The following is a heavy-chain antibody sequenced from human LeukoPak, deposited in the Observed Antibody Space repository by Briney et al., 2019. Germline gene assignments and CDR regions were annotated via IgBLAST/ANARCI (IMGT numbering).Heavy chain of an antibody. V-gene: IGHV1-2*02. CDR1: GYTFTGYY. J-gene: IGHJ4*02. Sequence: ASVKVSCKTSGYTFTGYYIRWARQAPGQGLEWMGWINPNSGGTNYAQKFQGRVTMTRDTSISTAYMELSRLRSDDTAVYYCARVTADYSGSLWTDFDYWGQGTLVTVSS. CDR3: ARVTADYSGSLWTDFDY. D-gene: IGHD1-26*01. CDR2: INPNSGGT.